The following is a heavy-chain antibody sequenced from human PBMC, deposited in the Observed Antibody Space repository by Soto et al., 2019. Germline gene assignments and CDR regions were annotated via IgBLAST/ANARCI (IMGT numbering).Heavy chain of an antibody. J-gene: IGHJ4*02. CDR1: GFTFSSYA. V-gene: IGHV3-23*01. CDR2: ISGSGGST. Sequence: GGSLRLSCAASGFTFSSYAMSWVRQAPGKGLEWVSAISGSGGSTYYADSVKGRFTISRGNSKNTLYLQMNSLRAEDTAVYYCXKDCTDYDILTGYYYDYWGPGTLVTVSS. D-gene: IGHD3-9*01. CDR3: XKDCTDYDILTGYYYDY.